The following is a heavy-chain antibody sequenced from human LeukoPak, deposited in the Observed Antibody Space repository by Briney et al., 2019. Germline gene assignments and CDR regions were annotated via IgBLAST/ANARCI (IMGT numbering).Heavy chain of an antibody. J-gene: IGHJ4*02. CDR3: ARGKRPDYDFWSGSLGTFDY. CDR1: GGTFSSYA. CDR2: MNPNSGNT. D-gene: IGHD3-3*01. V-gene: IGHV1-8*02. Sequence: ASVKVSCKASGGTFSSYAISWVRQAPGQGLEWMGWMNPNSGNTGYAQKFQGRVTMTRNTSISTAYMELSSLRSEDTAVYYCARGKRPDYDFWSGSLGTFDYWGQGTLVTVSS.